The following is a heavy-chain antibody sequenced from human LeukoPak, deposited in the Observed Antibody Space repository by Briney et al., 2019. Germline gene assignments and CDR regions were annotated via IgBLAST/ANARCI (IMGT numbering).Heavy chain of an antibody. CDR2: ISGSGGST. D-gene: IGHD3-10*01. V-gene: IGHV3-23*01. CDR3: AREGPYNNYYGMDV. CDR1: GFTFTSYW. Sequence: GGSLRLSCAASGFTFTSYWMSWVRQAPGKGLEWVSAISGSGGSTYYADSVKGRFTISRDNSKNTLYLQMNSLRAEDTAVYYCAREGPYNNYYGMDVWGQGTTVTVSS. J-gene: IGHJ6*02.